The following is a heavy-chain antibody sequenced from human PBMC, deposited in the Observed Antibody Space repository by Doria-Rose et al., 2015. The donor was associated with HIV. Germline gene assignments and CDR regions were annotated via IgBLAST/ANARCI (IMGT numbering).Heavy chain of an antibody. J-gene: IGHJ4*02. V-gene: IGHV4-31*03. CDR1: GGSISGGGYY. CDR3: ARCGTAATGYYFDY. CDR2: IYYNGSP. Sequence: QLQESGPGLVKPSQTLSLTCSVSGGSISGGGYYWSWIRQHPGKGLGWIGYIYYNGSPYYNPSLKSRVTISVDTSKNQFSLKLSSVTAADTAVYYCARCGTAATGYYFDYWGQGTLVTVSS. D-gene: IGHD6-13*01.